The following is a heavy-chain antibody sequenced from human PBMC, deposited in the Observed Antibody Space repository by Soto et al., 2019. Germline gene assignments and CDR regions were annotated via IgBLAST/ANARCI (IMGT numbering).Heavy chain of an antibody. V-gene: IGHV5-51*01. CDR2: IYPVDSDT. CDR3: ARGHGSYNYHRMDV. Sequence: PGESLKISCQVSGYSFTNYLIAWVRQMPGNGLEWMGIIYPVDSDTRYSPSFQGQVTISADKSISTAYLQWSTLKASDSAIYYCARGHGSYNYHRMDVWGQGTTVTVSS. J-gene: IGHJ6*02. CDR1: GYSFTNYL.